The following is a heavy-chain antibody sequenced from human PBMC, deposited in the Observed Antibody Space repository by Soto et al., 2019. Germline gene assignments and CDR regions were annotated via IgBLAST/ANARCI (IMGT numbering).Heavy chain of an antibody. CDR3: AREGPRPYYYSGMDV. CDR2: ISGYNGKT. CDR1: GYTFSMSG. Sequence: QVQLVQSGAEVKKPGASVKVSCKSSGYTFSMSGISWVRQAPGQGLEWMGWISGYNGKTNYEQKFQDRVTMTTDTSTNMAYMELRSLRSADTAVYYCAREGPRPYYYSGMDVWGQGTTVTVSS. V-gene: IGHV1-18*01. J-gene: IGHJ6*02.